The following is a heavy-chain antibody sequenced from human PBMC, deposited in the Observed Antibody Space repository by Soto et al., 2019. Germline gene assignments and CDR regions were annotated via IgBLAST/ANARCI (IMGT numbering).Heavy chain of an antibody. J-gene: IGHJ5*02. CDR3: ARGLFGYDDGIYPRPDNWFDP. CDR1: GGSMNICSHS. Sequence: SGTLSLPCSVSGGSMNICSHSWNWIRQAPGKGLGWIGFVYYSGTTYYNPALNSRVTISVDRAKSQFSLQLRSVTAADTAVYFCARGLFGYDDGIYPRPDNWFDPWSQGTLVTVSS. CDR2: VYYSGTT. V-gene: IGHV4-30-2*01. D-gene: IGHD3-22*01.